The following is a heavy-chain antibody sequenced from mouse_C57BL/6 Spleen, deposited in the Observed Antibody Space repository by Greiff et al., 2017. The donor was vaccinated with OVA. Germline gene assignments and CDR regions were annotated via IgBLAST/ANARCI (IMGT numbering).Heavy chain of an antibody. D-gene: IGHD1-1*01. Sequence: QVQLQQSGAELVKPGASVKISCKASGYAFSSYWMNWVKQRPGKGLEWIGQIYPGDGDTNYNGKFKGKATLTADKSSRTAYMQLSSLTSEDSAVYVCARVGYGSTVFAYWGQGTLVTVSA. J-gene: IGHJ3*01. V-gene: IGHV1-80*01. CDR2: IYPGDGDT. CDR1: GYAFSSYW. CDR3: ARVGYGSTVFAY.